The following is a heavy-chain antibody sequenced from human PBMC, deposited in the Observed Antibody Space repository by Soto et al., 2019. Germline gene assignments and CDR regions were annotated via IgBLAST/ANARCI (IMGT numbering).Heavy chain of an antibody. Sequence: EVQLLESGGGLVQPGESLKLACAVSGFPFRKYAMSWVRQAPGKGLELVSTTGGGIGPYYADSVKGRFTISRVLSKNTLYLQMSILRADNRAVDYCGKVAYGVKSNSLYYWGQGARVTVSS. CDR3: GKVAYGVKSNSLYY. CDR1: GFPFRKYA. D-gene: IGHD4-4*01. CDR2: TGGGIGP. V-gene: IGHV3-23*01. J-gene: IGHJ4*02.